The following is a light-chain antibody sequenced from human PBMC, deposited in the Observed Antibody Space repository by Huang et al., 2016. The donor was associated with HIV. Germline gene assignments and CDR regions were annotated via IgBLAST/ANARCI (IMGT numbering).Light chain of an antibody. CDR2: GAS. CDR3: QQYNNWPPLLT. J-gene: IGKJ4*01. Sequence: EIVLTQSPATLSLSPGERAARSCRATQSINNNLAWYQQKPGQSPRLLISGASTRATGIPARFRGSGSGTEFTLTISSLQSEDFAVYYCQQYNNWPPLLTFGGGTKVEIK. V-gene: IGKV3-15*01. CDR1: QSINNN.